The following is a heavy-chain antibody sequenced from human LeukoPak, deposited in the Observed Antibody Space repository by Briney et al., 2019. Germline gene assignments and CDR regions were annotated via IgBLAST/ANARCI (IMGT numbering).Heavy chain of an antibody. V-gene: IGHV3-48*01. CDR1: EINFSSYW. CDR2: ISSSSSTI. J-gene: IGHJ4*02. CDR3: ARDIIPAIAALGY. Sequence: GGSLRLSCAASEINFSSYWMHWVRQAPGKGLEWVSYISSSSSTIYYADSVKGRFTISRDNAKNSLYLQMNSLRAEDTAVYYCARDIIPAIAALGYWGQGTLVTVSS. D-gene: IGHD6-6*01.